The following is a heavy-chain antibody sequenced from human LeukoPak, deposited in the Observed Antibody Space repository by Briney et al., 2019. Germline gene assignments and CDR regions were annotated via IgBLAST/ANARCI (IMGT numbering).Heavy chain of an antibody. Sequence: ASVKVSCKASGYTFTGYYMHWVRHAPGQGLEWMGWINPNSGGTNYAQKFQGRVTMTRDTSISTAYMELSRLRSDDTAVYYCARDRATGIASAGDDYWEQGTLVTGSS. J-gene: IGHJ4*02. V-gene: IGHV1-2*02. CDR2: INPNSGGT. CDR1: GYTFTGYY. CDR3: ARDRATGIASAGDDY. D-gene: IGHD6-13*01.